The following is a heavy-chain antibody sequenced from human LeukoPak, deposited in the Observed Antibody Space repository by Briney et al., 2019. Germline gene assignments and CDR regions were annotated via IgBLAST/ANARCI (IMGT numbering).Heavy chain of an antibody. J-gene: IGHJ4*02. Sequence: PGGSLRLSCAASGFTFSSYAMSWVRQAPGKRLERVSAISGSGGSTYYADSVKGRFTISRDNSKNTLYLQMNSLRAEDTAVYYCAKEEPYYYDSSGYYDYWGQGTLVTVSS. V-gene: IGHV3-23*01. CDR2: ISGSGGST. CDR1: GFTFSSYA. D-gene: IGHD3-22*01. CDR3: AKEEPYYYDSSGYYDY.